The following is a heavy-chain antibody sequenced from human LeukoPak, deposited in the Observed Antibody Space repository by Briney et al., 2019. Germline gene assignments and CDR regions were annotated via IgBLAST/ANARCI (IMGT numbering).Heavy chain of an antibody. CDR3: ASELVDTAMVHPPPSYYMDV. D-gene: IGHD5-18*01. CDR2: VSNTGLTT. J-gene: IGHJ6*03. V-gene: IGHV3-23*01. CDR1: GFTVGSYA. Sequence: PGGSLRLSCAVSGFTVGSYAMSWVRQAPGKGLEWVSGVSNTGLTTYYIDSVKGRFTISRDSSKNTLYLQLDSLRTEDTAVYYCASELVDTAMVHPPPSYYMDVWGKGTTVTISS.